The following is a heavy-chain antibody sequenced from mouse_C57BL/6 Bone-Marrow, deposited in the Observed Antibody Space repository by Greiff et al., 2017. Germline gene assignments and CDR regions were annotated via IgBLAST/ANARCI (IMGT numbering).Heavy chain of an antibody. J-gene: IGHJ1*03. Sequence: QVQLQQPGAELVQPGDSVKLSCKASGYTFTSYWMHWVKQRPGQGLEWIGMIHPNSGSTNYNEKFKSKATLTVDKSSSTAYMQLSSLTSEDSAVYYGARGVYYDYVYWYFDVWGTGTTVTVSS. CDR3: ARGVYYDYVYWYFDV. CDR2: IHPNSGST. D-gene: IGHD2-4*01. CDR1: GYTFTSYW. V-gene: IGHV1-64*01.